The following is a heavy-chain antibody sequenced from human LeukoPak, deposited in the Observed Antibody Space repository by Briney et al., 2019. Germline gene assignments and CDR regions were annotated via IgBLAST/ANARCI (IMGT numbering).Heavy chain of an antibody. CDR2: IYYSGST. CDR1: GGSISSSSYY. Sequence: PSETLSLTCTVSGGSISSSSYYWSWIRQPPGKGLEWIGYIYYSGSTYYNPSLKSRVTISVDTSKNQFSLKLSSVTAADTAVYYCARVYYDFWSGQPTQGYFDYWGQGTLVTVSS. V-gene: IGHV4-30-4*01. D-gene: IGHD3-3*01. CDR3: ARVYYDFWSGQPTQGYFDY. J-gene: IGHJ4*02.